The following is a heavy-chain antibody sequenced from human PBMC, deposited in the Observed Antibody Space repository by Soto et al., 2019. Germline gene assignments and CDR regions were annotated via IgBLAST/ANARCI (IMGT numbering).Heavy chain of an antibody. D-gene: IGHD3-3*01. Sequence: QITLNESGPTVVRPTETLTLTCRFSGFSLTTRGVGVGWIRQSPGKAPAWLALIYWDDDKRYSASLKSRLTITKDTSKNQVVLTVSDLDPTDTATYYCAHRVLRTVFGLVTTTAIYFDFWGQGTPVAVSS. V-gene: IGHV2-5*02. CDR1: GFSLTTRGVG. J-gene: IGHJ4*02. CDR3: AHRVLRTVFGLVTTTAIYFDF. CDR2: IYWDDDK.